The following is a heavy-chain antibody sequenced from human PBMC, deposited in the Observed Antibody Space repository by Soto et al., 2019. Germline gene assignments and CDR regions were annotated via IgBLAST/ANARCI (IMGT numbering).Heavy chain of an antibody. V-gene: IGHV4-30-4*01. J-gene: IGHJ4*02. CDR2: IYYSGST. D-gene: IGHD3-22*01. Sequence: SETLSLTCTVSGGSISSGDYYWSWIRQPPGKGLEWIGYIYYSGSTYYNPSLKSRVTISVDTSKNQFSLKLSSVTAADTAVYYCARVRYDSSGYYPGPFDYWGQGALVTVSS. CDR3: ARVRYDSSGYYPGPFDY. CDR1: GGSISSGDYY.